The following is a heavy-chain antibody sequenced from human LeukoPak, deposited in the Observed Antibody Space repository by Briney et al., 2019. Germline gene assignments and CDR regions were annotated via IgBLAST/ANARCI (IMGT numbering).Heavy chain of an antibody. V-gene: IGHV3-15*01. Sequence: GGSLRLSCAAPKFTFSDYSMSWVRQAPGKGLEWVGRIQGKTNGTTTDFAAPAKDRFTISRDDSKNTLYLQMSSLKTEDTAVYYCATHRKYYDSTAYYFDSWGQGTLVTVCS. D-gene: IGHD3-22*01. CDR2: IQGKTNGTTT. J-gene: IGHJ4*02. CDR1: KFTFSDYS. CDR3: ATHRKYYDSTAYYFDS.